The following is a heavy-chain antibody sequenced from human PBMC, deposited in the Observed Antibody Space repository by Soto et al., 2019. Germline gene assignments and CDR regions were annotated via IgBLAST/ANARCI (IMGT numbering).Heavy chain of an antibody. CDR1: GVPISSYDW. CDR3: ARGTLIGSSTRNWFDP. D-gene: IGHD3-10*01. Sequence: QVHLEESGPGLVRPSGTLSLTCNVSGVPISSYDWWTWVRQTPGKGMEWIGEIYHNGRTNYNPSLKGRVSLSVDKSKNPFSLNLQSLTAADTAVYYCARGTLIGSSTRNWFDPWGQGTQVTVSS. V-gene: IGHV4-4*02. J-gene: IGHJ5*02. CDR2: IYHNGRT.